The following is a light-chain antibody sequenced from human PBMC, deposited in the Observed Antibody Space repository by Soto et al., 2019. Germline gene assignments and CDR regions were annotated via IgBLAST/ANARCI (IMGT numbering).Light chain of an antibody. CDR2: AAS. CDR3: LQGYNYPRT. V-gene: IGKV1-6*01. CDR1: QGIRND. J-gene: IGKJ1*01. Sequence: AMQMTQSPSSLSASVGDRVTITCRASQGIRNDLGWYQQKPGKAPKLLISAASSLQSGVPSRFSGSASGIDFTLTISSLQPEDFATYYCLQGYNYPRTFGQGTKVEIK.